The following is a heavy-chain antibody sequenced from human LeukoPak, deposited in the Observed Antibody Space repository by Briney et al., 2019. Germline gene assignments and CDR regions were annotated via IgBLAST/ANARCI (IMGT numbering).Heavy chain of an antibody. Sequence: QSGGSLRLSCAASGFTFSSYGMHWVRQAPGKGLEWVAFIRYDGSNKYYADSVKGRFTISRDNSKNTLYLQMNSLRAEDTAVYYCAKDPRDYDFWSGPPDIWGQGTMVTVSS. V-gene: IGHV3-30*02. J-gene: IGHJ3*02. CDR2: IRYDGSNK. CDR3: AKDPRDYDFWSGPPDI. CDR1: GFTFSSYG. D-gene: IGHD3-3*01.